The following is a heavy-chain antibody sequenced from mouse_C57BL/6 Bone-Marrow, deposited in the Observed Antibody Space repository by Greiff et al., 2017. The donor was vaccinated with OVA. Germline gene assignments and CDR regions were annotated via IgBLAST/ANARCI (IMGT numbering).Heavy chain of an antibody. CDR2: IYPGGGYT. Sequence: VQLQQSGAELVRPGTSVKMSCKASGYTFTNYWIGWAKQRPGHGLEWIGDIYPGGGYTNYNEKFKGKATLTADKSSSTAYMQFSSLTSEDSAIYYCAREGYYYGPYYFDDWGQGTTLTVSS. D-gene: IGHD1-1*01. CDR3: AREGYYYGPYYFDD. CDR1: GYTFTNYW. J-gene: IGHJ2*01. V-gene: IGHV1-63*01.